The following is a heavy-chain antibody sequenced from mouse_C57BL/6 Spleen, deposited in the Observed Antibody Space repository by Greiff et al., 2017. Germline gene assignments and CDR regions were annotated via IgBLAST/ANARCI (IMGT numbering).Heavy chain of an antibody. V-gene: IGHV1-26*01. CDR3: ARSDYGSSYGDYAMDY. CDR1: GYTFTDYY. Sequence: EVQLQQSGPELVKPGASVKISCKASGYTFTDYYMNWVKQSHGKSLEWIGDINPNNGGTSYNQKFKGKATLTVDKSSSTAYMELRSLTSEDSAVYYWARSDYGSSYGDYAMDYWGQGTSVTVSS. CDR2: INPNNGGT. J-gene: IGHJ4*01. D-gene: IGHD1-1*01.